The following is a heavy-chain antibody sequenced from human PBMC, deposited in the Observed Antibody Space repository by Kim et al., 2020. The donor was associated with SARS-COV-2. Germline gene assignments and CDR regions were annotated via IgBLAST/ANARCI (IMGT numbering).Heavy chain of an antibody. CDR2: IYTSGST. Sequence: SETLSLTCTVSGGSISSGSYYWSWIRQPAGKGLEWIGRIYTSGSTNYNPSLKSRVTISVDTSKNQFSLKLSSVTAADTAVYYCARDSSSWYIWFDPWGQGTLVTVSS. J-gene: IGHJ5*02. CDR1: GGSISSGSYY. D-gene: IGHD6-13*01. CDR3: ARDSSSWYIWFDP. V-gene: IGHV4-61*02.